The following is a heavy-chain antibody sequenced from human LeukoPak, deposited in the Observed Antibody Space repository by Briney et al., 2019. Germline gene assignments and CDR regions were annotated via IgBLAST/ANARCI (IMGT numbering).Heavy chain of an antibody. D-gene: IGHD3-22*01. CDR3: AKRGVVIRVILVGFHKEAYYFDS. J-gene: IGHJ4*02. V-gene: IGHV3-23*01. Sequence: GGSLRLSCAVSGITLSNYGMTWVRQAPGKGLEWVAGISASGGSTNYADSVKGRFAISRDNPKNTLYLQMNSLRTEDTAVYFCAKRGVVIRVILVGFHKEAYYFDSWGQGALVTVSS. CDR2: ISASGGST. CDR1: GITLSNYG.